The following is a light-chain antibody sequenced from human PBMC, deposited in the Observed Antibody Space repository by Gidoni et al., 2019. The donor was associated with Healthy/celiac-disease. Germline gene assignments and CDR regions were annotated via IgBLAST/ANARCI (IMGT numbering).Light chain of an antibody. CDR1: QSISSD. CDR3: QQSYSTPWT. V-gene: IGKV1-39*01. CDR2: AAS. Sequence: IQMTQSPSTMSASVGDRVTITCRASQSISSDVNWYQQKPGKASKLLIYAASSLQSGVPSRFSGSGPGTDFTLTISSLQPEDFATYYCQQSYSTPWTFGQGTKVEIK. J-gene: IGKJ1*01.